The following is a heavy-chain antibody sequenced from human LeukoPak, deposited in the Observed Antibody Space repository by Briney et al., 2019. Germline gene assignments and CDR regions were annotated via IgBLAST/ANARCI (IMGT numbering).Heavy chain of an antibody. CDR2: ISYDGSNK. D-gene: IGHD3-10*01. CDR1: GFTFSNYA. V-gene: IGHV3-30-3*01. Sequence: GGSLRLSCAASGFTFSNYAMSWVRQAPGKGLEWVTIISYDGSNKYYADSVKGRFTISRDNSKNTLYLQMNSLRAEDTAVYYCARRQDKYYYGSGPSFGFDPWGQGTLVTVSS. CDR3: ARRQDKYYYGSGPSFGFDP. J-gene: IGHJ5*02.